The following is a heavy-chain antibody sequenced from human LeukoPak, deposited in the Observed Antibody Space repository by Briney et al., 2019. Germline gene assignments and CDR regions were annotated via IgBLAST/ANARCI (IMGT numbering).Heavy chain of an antibody. CDR2: IYPGDFDT. Sequence: GESLKISCKGSGYSFTSYWIGWVRQMPGKGLEWMGIIYPGDFDTRYSPSFQGQVTISADKSISTAYLQWSSLKASDTAMYYCARRWATTRDAFDIWGQGTMVTVSS. V-gene: IGHV5-51*01. D-gene: IGHD1-1*01. CDR3: ARRWATTRDAFDI. CDR1: GYSFTSYW. J-gene: IGHJ3*02.